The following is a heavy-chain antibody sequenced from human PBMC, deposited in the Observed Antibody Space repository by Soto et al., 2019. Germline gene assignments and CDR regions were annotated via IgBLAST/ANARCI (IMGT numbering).Heavy chain of an antibody. CDR2: ISYDGSNK. J-gene: IGHJ3*02. CDR3: ARDHRYCSSTSCYSAFDI. Sequence: PGGSLRLSCAASGFTFSSYAMHWVRQAPGKGLEWVAVISYDGSNKYYADSVKGRFTISRDNSKNTLYLQMNSLRAEDTAVYYCARDHRYCSSTSCYSAFDIWGQGTMVTVSS. V-gene: IGHV3-30-3*01. D-gene: IGHD2-2*02. CDR1: GFTFSSYA.